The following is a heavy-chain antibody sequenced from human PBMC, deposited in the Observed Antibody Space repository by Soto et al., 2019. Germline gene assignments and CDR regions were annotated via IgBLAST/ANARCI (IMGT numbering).Heavy chain of an antibody. CDR1: GGTFTNYA. Sequence: SVKVSCKASGGTFTNYAFSWVRQAPGQGLEWMGGIIPIFGTPDYAQKFQGRVTITADESTRTASMELSSLRSDDTAVYYCARERSVGYCITTTCPKPFYYYAMDVWGQGATGTVSS. D-gene: IGHD2-2*01. V-gene: IGHV1-69*13. CDR3: ARERSVGYCITTTCPKPFYYYAMDV. J-gene: IGHJ6*02. CDR2: IIPIFGTP.